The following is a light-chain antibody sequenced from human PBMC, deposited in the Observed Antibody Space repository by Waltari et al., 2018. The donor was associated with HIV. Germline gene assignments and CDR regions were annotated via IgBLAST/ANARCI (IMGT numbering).Light chain of an antibody. J-gene: IGLJ3*02. CDR2: THT. V-gene: IGLV1-44*01. CDR1: TPNLGPYP. CDR3: ATWDDNLNGWV. Sequence: QSVLTQPPSASGPPGPTVTISCSGRTPNLGPYPATWYQQVPGTAPKLLIYTHTQRPSGVPDRFSGSKSGTSASLAISGLQSEDEANYYCATWDDNLNGWVFGGGTKLTVL.